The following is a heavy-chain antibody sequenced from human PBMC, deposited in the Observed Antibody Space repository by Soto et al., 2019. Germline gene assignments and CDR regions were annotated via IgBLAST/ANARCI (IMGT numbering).Heavy chain of an antibody. CDR3: AKEYSGFENYFHY. V-gene: IGHV3-9*01. D-gene: IGHD5-12*01. CDR1: GFTFGDYG. J-gene: IGHJ4*02. CDR2: ISWDSGNI. Sequence: GGSLRLSCVTSGFTFGDYGMHWVRQAPGKGLEWVSGISWDSGNITYGDSVRGRFTISRDNAKNSLFLQMNSLRAEDTALYYCAKEYSGFENYFHYWGQGTLVTVSS.